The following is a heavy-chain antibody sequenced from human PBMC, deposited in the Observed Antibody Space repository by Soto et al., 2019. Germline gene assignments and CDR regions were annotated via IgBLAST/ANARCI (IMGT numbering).Heavy chain of an antibody. CDR3: ARGDSTDCSNGVCSFFYNHDMDV. J-gene: IGHJ6*02. D-gene: IGHD2-8*01. Sequence: QVQLVQSGAEVKKPGASVKVSCKASGYSFTDYHIHWVRQAPGQGLEWLGRVNPKSGGTSTAQKLQRWVTMPTDPSISTASMELARLTSDDTSIYYCARGDSTDCSNGVCSFFYNHDMDVWGQGTTVTVSS. CDR1: GYSFTDYH. V-gene: IGHV1-2*04. CDR2: VNPKSGGT.